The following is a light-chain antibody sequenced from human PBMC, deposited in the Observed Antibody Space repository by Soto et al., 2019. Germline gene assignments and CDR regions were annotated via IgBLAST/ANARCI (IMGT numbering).Light chain of an antibody. CDR1: SSDVGGYNY. V-gene: IGLV2-11*01. Sequence: QSVLTQPRSVSGSPGQSVTISCTGTSSDVGGYNYVSWHQQHSGKAPKLMIYDINKRSAGVPDRFSGSKSGNTATLTISGLQAEDEADYYCCSYAGTYNFYVFGSGTKLTVL. J-gene: IGLJ1*01. CDR2: DIN. CDR3: CSYAGTYNFYV.